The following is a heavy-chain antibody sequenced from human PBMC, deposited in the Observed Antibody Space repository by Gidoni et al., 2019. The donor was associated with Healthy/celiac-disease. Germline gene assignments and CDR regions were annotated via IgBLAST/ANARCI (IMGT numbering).Heavy chain of an antibody. CDR3: ARARVGATGLVDFDY. J-gene: IGHJ4*02. Sequence: EVQLVESGGGLVTPGGSLRLSCAASGSSFSSYSMNCVRQAPGKGLEWVSSISSSSSYIYYADSVKGRFTIARDNAKNSLYLQMNSLRAEDTAVYYCARARVGATGLVDFDYWGQGTLVTVSS. CDR1: GSSFSSYS. CDR2: ISSSSSYI. V-gene: IGHV3-21*01. D-gene: IGHD1-26*01.